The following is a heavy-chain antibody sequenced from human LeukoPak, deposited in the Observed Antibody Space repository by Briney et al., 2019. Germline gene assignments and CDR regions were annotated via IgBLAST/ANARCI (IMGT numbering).Heavy chain of an antibody. CDR2: IYHSGIT. Sequence: SETLALTCTVSGYSSNSGYYWGWIRQPPGKGLEWIGSIYHSGITYYNPSLKSRVTISVDTSKNQFSLKLNSVTAADTAVYYCARFQSSLFYFDYWGQGTLVTVSS. D-gene: IGHD1-26*01. V-gene: IGHV4-38-2*02. CDR1: GYSSNSGYY. CDR3: ARFQSSLFYFDY. J-gene: IGHJ4*02.